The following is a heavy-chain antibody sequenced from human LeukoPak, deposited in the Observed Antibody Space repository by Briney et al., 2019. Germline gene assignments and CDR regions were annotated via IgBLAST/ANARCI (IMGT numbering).Heavy chain of an antibody. CDR1: GGSFSGYY. CDR2: INHSGST. J-gene: IGHJ4*02. V-gene: IGHV4-34*01. CDR3: AISMGIAVADLDY. D-gene: IGHD6-19*01. Sequence: SSETLSLTCAVYGGSFSGYYWSWIRQPPGKGLEWIGEINHSGSTNYNPSLKSRVTISVDTSKNQFSLKLSSVTAADTAVYYCAISMGIAVADLDYWGQGTLVTVSS.